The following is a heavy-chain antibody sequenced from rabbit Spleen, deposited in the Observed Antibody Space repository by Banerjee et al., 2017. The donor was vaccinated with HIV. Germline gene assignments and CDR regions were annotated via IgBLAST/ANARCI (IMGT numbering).Heavy chain of an antibody. CDR1: GFSFNSGYD. D-gene: IGHD8-1*01. CDR3: ARDTGTSFSTYGMDL. J-gene: IGHJ6*01. V-gene: IGHV1S40*01. CDR2: IYAGSSGGT. Sequence: QELVESAGGLVNPGGSLTLTCTAAGFSFNSGYDMCWVRQAPGKGLEWVACIYAGSSGGTYSATWAKGRFSISKTSSTTVTLQMTTLTAADTATYFCARDTGTSFSTYGMDLWGQGTLVTVS.